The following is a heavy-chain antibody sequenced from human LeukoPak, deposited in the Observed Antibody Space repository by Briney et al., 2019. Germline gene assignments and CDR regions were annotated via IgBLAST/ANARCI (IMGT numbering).Heavy chain of an antibody. CDR3: ARDGNSGYDPDAFDI. CDR1: GFTFSTYG. V-gene: IGHV3-33*01. CDR2: IWSDGSNK. D-gene: IGHD5-12*01. Sequence: GGSLRLSCAASGFTFSTYGMHWVRQAPGKGLEWVAVIWSDGSNKYYVDSVKGRFTISRDNPKNSLYLQMNSLRAEDTAVYYCARDGNSGYDPDAFDIWGQGTMVTVSS. J-gene: IGHJ3*02.